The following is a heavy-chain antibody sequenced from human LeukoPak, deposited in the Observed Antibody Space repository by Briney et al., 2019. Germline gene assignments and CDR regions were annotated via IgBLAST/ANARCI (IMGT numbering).Heavy chain of an antibody. Sequence: GRSLRLSCAASGFTFSSYGMHWVRQAPGKGLEWVAVISYDGSNKYYADSVKGRFTISRDNSKNTLYLQMNSLRAEDTAVYYCAKDGGLFQNYDSSGYYNYYGMDVWGQGTTVTVSS. J-gene: IGHJ6*02. CDR1: GFTFSSYG. CDR3: AKDGGLFQNYDSSGYYNYYGMDV. D-gene: IGHD3-22*01. V-gene: IGHV3-30*18. CDR2: ISYDGSNK.